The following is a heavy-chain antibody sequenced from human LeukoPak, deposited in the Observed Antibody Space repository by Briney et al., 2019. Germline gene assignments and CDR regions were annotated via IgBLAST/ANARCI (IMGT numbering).Heavy chain of an antibody. V-gene: IGHV3-7*01. J-gene: IGHJ4*02. CDR2: IKQDGSEK. D-gene: IGHD1-26*01. CDR3: AREDARSYYGGAFDY. CDR1: GFTFSDYW. Sequence: PGGSLRLSCTASGFTFSDYWMTWVRQAPGKGPEWVANIKQDGSEKYYVDSVKGRFTISRDNAKNSLCLQMNSLRAEDTAVYYCAREDARSYYGGAFDYWGQGTLVTVSS.